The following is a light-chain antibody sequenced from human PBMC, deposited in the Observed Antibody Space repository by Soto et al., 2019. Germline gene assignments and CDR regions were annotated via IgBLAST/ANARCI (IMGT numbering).Light chain of an antibody. CDR2: EVS. CDR3: GSYGGSNNFV. CDR1: SSDVGGYNY. Sequence: QSALTQPASVSGSPGQSITISCTGTSSDVGGYNYVSWYQQHPGKAPKLMIYEVSNRPSGVSNRFSGSKSGNTASLTISGLQAEDEADYYCGSYGGSNNFVFGTGTKVTVL. J-gene: IGLJ1*01. V-gene: IGLV2-14*01.